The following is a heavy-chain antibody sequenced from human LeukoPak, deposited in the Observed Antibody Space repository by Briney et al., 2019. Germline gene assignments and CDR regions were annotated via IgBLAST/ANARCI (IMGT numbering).Heavy chain of an antibody. V-gene: IGHV3-48*02. J-gene: IGHJ3*02. CDR1: GFTFSSYS. CDR3: ARDFRNSHRLDI. D-gene: IGHD1-14*01. Sequence: PGGSLRLSCAASGFTFSSYSMNWVRQAPGKGLEWVAYISSSSNIMYYADSVKGRFTIPRDNAKNSLYLQMNSLRDEDTAVYYCARDFRNSHRLDIWGQGTLVTVSS. CDR2: ISSSSNIM.